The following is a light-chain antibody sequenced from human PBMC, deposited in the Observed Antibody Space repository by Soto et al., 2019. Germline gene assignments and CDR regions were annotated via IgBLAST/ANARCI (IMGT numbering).Light chain of an antibody. CDR3: QQLNSYPPA. Sequence: DIQLTQSPSFLSASVGDRVTITCRASQGISSYLAWYQQKPGKAPKLLIYAASTLQSGVPSRFSGSASGTEFTLTISSLQPEDFAIYYCQQLNSYPPAFGGGTKVEIK. CDR1: QGISSY. CDR2: AAS. J-gene: IGKJ4*01. V-gene: IGKV1-9*01.